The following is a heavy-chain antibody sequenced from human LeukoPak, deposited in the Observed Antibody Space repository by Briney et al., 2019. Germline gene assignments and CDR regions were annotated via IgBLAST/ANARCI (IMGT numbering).Heavy chain of an antibody. CDR3: ARDTPRAYYDSSGYSS. CDR1: GFTFSSYS. Sequence: GGSLRLSCAASGFTFSSYSMNWVRQAPGKGLEWVSSISSSSSYIYYADSVKGRFTISRDNAKNSLYLQMNSLRAEDTAVYYCARDTPRAYYDSSGYSSWGQGTLVTVSS. D-gene: IGHD3-22*01. J-gene: IGHJ4*02. V-gene: IGHV3-21*01. CDR2: ISSSSSYI.